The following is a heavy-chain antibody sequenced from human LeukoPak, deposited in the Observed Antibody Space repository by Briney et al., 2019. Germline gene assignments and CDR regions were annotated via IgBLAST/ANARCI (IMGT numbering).Heavy chain of an antibody. CDR3: AKTYVWYYFDY. V-gene: IGHV3-23*01. Sequence: GGSLRLSCAASGFTFSSYGMSWLRQAPGKGLEWVSTISGSGGSTYYADSVKGRFTISRDNSKNTLYLQMNSLRAEDTAVYYCAKTYVWYYFDYWGQGILVTVSS. J-gene: IGHJ4*02. CDR2: ISGSGGST. D-gene: IGHD3-16*01. CDR1: GFTFSSYG.